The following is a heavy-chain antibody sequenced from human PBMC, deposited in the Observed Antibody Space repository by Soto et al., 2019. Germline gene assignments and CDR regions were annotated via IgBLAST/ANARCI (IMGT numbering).Heavy chain of an antibody. Sequence: SETLSLTCAVYGGSFSGYYWSWIRQLPGKGLEWIGEINHSGSTNYNPSLKSRVTISVDTSKNQFSLKLSSVTAADTAVYYCARLSTYDILTGSKVVYNWFDPWGQGTLVTVSS. CDR2: INHSGST. CDR1: GGSFSGYY. V-gene: IGHV4-34*01. D-gene: IGHD3-9*01. CDR3: ARLSTYDILTGSKVVYNWFDP. J-gene: IGHJ5*02.